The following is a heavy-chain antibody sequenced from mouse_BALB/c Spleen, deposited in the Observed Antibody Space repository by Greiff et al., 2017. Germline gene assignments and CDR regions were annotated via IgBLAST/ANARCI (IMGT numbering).Heavy chain of an antibody. Sequence: EVQVVESGGGLVKPGGSLKLSCAASGFAFSSYDMSWVRQTPEKRLEWVAYISSGGGSTYYPDTVKGRFTISRDNAKNTLYLQMSSLKSEDTAMYYCARQYYGSSYRWYLDVWGAGTTVTVSS. CDR2: ISSGGGST. V-gene: IGHV5-12-1*01. J-gene: IGHJ1*01. CDR3: ARQYYGSSYRWYLDV. D-gene: IGHD1-1*01. CDR1: GFAFSSYD.